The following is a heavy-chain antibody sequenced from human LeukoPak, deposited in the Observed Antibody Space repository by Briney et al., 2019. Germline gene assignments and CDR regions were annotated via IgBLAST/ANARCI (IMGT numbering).Heavy chain of an antibody. J-gene: IGHJ6*02. D-gene: IGHD6-13*01. Sequence: PGGSLRLSCAASGFTVSSNYMSWVRQAPGKGLEWVSVIYSGGSTYYADSGKGRFTIFRDNSKNTLYLQMNSLRAEDTAVYYCARDRSSSSGMDVWGQGTTVTVSS. CDR3: ARDRSSSSGMDV. V-gene: IGHV3-53*01. CDR2: IYSGGST. CDR1: GFTVSSNY.